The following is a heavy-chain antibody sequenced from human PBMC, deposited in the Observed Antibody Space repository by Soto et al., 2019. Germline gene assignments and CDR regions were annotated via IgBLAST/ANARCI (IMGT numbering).Heavy chain of an antibody. J-gene: IGHJ6*02. Sequence: EVQLLESGGGLVQPGGSLRLSCAASGFTFSSYAMSWVRQAPGKGLEWVSAISGSGGSTYYADSVKGRFTISRDNSKNTLYLQMNSLRAEDTAVYYCAKDRLVGASYYYYYGMDVWGQGTTVTVSS. V-gene: IGHV3-23*01. CDR1: GFTFSSYA. CDR3: AKDRLVGASYYYYYGMDV. CDR2: ISGSGGST. D-gene: IGHD1-26*01.